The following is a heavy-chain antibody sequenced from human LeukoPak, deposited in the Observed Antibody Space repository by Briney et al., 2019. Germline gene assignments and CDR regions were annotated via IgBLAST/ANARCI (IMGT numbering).Heavy chain of an antibody. D-gene: IGHD6-13*01. Sequence: GGSLRLSCAASGFTFSSYAMSWVRQAPGKGLEWVSAISGSGGSTYYADSVKGRFTISRDNSKNTLYLQMNSLRAEDTAVYYCANLAAARNYYGMDVWGQGTTVTVSS. CDR1: GFTFSSYA. CDR2: ISGSGGST. CDR3: ANLAAARNYYGMDV. V-gene: IGHV3-23*01. J-gene: IGHJ6*02.